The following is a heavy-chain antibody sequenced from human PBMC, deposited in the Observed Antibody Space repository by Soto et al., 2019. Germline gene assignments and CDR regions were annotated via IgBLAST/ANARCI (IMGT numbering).Heavy chain of an antibody. CDR3: ARHGDWIPQNNWFDP. CDR2: IYYSGST. D-gene: IGHD2-21*02. J-gene: IGHJ5*02. Sequence: SETLSLTCTVSGGSISSSSYYWGWIRQPPGKGLEWIGSIYYSGSTYYNPSLKSRVTISVDTSKNQFSLKLSSVTAADTAVYYCARHGDWIPQNNWFDPWGQGTLVTVSS. V-gene: IGHV4-39*01. CDR1: GGSISSSSYY.